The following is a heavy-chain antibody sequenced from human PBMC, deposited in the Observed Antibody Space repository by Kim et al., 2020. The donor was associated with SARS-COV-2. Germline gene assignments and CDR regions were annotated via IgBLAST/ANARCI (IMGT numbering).Heavy chain of an antibody. CDR2: INHSGST. V-gene: IGHV4-34*01. J-gene: IGHJ3*02. CDR1: GGSFSGYY. Sequence: SETLSLTCAVYGGSFSGYYWSWIRQPPGKGLEWIGEINHSGSTNYNPSLKSRVTISVDTSKNQFSLKLSSVTAADTAVYYCARVIIGSGWYAFDIWGQGTMVTVSS. CDR3: ARVIIGSGWYAFDI. D-gene: IGHD2-15*01.